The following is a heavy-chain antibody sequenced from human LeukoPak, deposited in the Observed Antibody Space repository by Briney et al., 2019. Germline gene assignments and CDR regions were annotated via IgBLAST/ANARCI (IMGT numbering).Heavy chain of an antibody. D-gene: IGHD5-12*01. V-gene: IGHV4-59*08. J-gene: IGHJ4*02. CDR3: ASLRGYNGYDPFDY. CDR1: GGSSSSYY. Sequence: SETLTLTCTVSGGSSSSYYWSWIRQPPGKVLEWIGYIYYSGSTNYNPSLKSRVTISVDMSKTQFSLKLRSVTVADTAVYYCASLRGYNGYDPFDYWGQGTLVTVSS. CDR2: IYYSGST.